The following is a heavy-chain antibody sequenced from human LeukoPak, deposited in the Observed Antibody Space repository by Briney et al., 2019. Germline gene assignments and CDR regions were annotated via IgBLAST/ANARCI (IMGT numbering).Heavy chain of an antibody. CDR2: IYYTGTT. D-gene: IGHD4-17*01. CDR1: GDSMTGYY. V-gene: IGHV4-59*01. CDR3: ARDFDGDYGAR. J-gene: IGHJ4*02. Sequence: SETLSLTCSVSGDSMTGYYWSWIRQPPGKGLEWIGYIYYTGTTNYNPSLKSRVTISVDTSKNQFSLRLTSVTAADTAVYFCARDFDGDYGARWGQGFLVSVSP.